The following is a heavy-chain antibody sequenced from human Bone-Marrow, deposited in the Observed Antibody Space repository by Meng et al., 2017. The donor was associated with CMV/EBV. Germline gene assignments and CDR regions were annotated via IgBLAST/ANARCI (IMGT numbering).Heavy chain of an antibody. D-gene: IGHD2-2*01. Sequence: GESLKISCAASGFTFSSYEMNWVRQAPGKGLEWVSYISSSGSTIYYADSVKGRFTISRDNAKNSLYLQMNSLRAEDTAVYYCASLGGPAAHYYYYGMDVWGQGTTVTSP. CDR3: ASLGGPAAHYYYYGMDV. CDR2: ISSSGSTI. CDR1: GFTFSSYE. V-gene: IGHV3-48*03. J-gene: IGHJ6*02.